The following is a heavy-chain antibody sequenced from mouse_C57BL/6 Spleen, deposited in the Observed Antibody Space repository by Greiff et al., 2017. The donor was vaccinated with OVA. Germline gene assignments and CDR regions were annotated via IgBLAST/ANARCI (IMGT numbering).Heavy chain of an antibody. CDR2: IYPGDGDT. J-gene: IGHJ3*01. CDR3: ARNYKAWFAY. V-gene: IGHV1-80*01. CDR1: GYAFSSYW. D-gene: IGHD2-12*01. Sequence: QVQLKESGAELVKPGASVKISCKASGYAFSSYWMNWVKQRPGKGLEWIGQIYPGDGDTNYNGKFKGKAILTADKSSSTAYMQLSSLTSEDSAVYFCARNYKAWFAYWGQGTLVTVSA.